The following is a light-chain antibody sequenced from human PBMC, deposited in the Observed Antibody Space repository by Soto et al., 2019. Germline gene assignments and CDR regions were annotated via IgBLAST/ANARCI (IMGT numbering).Light chain of an antibody. CDR3: PQPTDSART. Sequence: EIVLTQSPATLSLSPGERATLSCRASQSVSSYLAWYQQKPGQPPRLLIYDASNRATVIPARFSGSGSGTDISLTISSLEPEDFAGYYCPQPTDSARTFGQETKVEGK. CDR2: DAS. CDR1: QSVSSY. J-gene: IGKJ1*01. V-gene: IGKV3-11*01.